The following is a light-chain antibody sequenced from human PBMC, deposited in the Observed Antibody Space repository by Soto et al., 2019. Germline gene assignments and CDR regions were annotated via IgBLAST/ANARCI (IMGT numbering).Light chain of an antibody. CDR1: QTINIF. CDR3: QQSYSTPIT. J-gene: IGKJ5*01. Sequence: DIRMTQSPSSLSASLGDRVTITFLASQTINIFLKWYQQKPGKAPMLLIYAASNLQSGVPSRFSGSGSGTDFTLTINSLQPEDFATYYCQQSYSTPITFGQGTRLEI. CDR2: AAS. V-gene: IGKV1-39*01.